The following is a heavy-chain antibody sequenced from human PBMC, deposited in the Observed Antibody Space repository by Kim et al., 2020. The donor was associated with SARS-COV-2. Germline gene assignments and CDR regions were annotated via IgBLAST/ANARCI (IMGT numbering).Heavy chain of an antibody. CDR1: GGSISSSSYY. J-gene: IGHJ4*02. D-gene: IGHD2-15*01. V-gene: IGHV4-39*01. Sequence: SETLSLTCTVSGGSISSSSYYWGWIRQPPGKGLEWIGSIYYSGSTYYNPSLKSRVTISVDTSKNQFSLKLSSVTAADTAVYYCVGNEYGVVAAYFDYWGQGTLVTVSS. CDR3: VGNEYGVVAAYFDY. CDR2: IYYSGST.